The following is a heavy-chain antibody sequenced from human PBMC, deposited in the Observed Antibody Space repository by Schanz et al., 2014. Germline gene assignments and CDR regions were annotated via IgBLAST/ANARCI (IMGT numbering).Heavy chain of an antibody. J-gene: IGHJ4*02. CDR3: AKQIHYDILTVTRN. CDR1: GFAFSSYS. D-gene: IGHD3-9*01. Sequence: QLVGSGGGLIQPGGSLRLSCTASGFAFSSYSMNWVRQAPGKGLEWVSYISSSGTTIYYADSVKGRFTISRDNAKNTLYLQMSSRRAEDTAVYYCAKQIHYDILTVTRNWGQGTLVTVSS. CDR2: ISSSGTTI. V-gene: IGHV3-48*01.